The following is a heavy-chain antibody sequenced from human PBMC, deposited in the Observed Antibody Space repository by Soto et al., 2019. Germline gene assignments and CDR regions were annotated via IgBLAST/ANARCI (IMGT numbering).Heavy chain of an antibody. CDR1: GYTFTDNH. CDR3: ARGHGLTGYLLSYYSIDV. J-gene: IGHJ6*02. D-gene: IGHD3-9*01. CDR2: INPNTGDT. V-gene: IGHV1-2*04. Sequence: QVQLVQSGAEVKKPGASVKVSCEASGYTFTDNHIHWVRQAPGQGLEWVGWINPNTGDTNYSQRFQGWVTMTRDTHLRTAYIEQTTLGSDDTSVYYCARGHGLTGYLLSYYSIDVCGQGTTVTLSS.